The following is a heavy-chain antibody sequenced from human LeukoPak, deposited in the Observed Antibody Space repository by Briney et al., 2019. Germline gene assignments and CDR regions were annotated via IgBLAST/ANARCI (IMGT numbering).Heavy chain of an antibody. V-gene: IGHV5-51*01. J-gene: IGHJ4*02. D-gene: IGHD3-10*01. Sequence: GESLKISCKGSGYSFTSYWIGWVRQMPGKGLEWMGTIYPGDSDTRYSPSFQGQVTISADKSISTAYLQWSSLKASDTAMYYCARQELLWFGLDQIYYFDYWGQGTLVTVSS. CDR3: ARQELLWFGLDQIYYFDY. CDR2: IYPGDSDT. CDR1: GYSFTSYW.